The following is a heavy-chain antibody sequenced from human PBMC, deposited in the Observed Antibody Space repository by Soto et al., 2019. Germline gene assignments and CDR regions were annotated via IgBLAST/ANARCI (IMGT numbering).Heavy chain of an antibody. V-gene: IGHV4-59*11. J-gene: IGHJ4*02. CDR2: IYYSGAS. D-gene: IGHD5-12*01. CDR3: ARNRSGYESDFDY. Sequence: PSETLSLTCTVSGGSISGHYWSWIRQPPGKGLEWIGFIYYSGASNYNPSLNSRVTISVDTSKNHFSLKLGSVTAADTAVYYCARNRSGYESDFDYWGQGALVTVSS. CDR1: GGSISGHY.